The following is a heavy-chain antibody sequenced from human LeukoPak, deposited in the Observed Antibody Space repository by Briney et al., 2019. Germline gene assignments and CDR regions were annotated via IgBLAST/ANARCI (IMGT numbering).Heavy chain of an antibody. CDR2: ISDTGSAT. CDR3: ANLGKYCSGSSCYR. V-gene: IGHV3-23*01. J-gene: IGHJ4*02. CDR1: GFTYSTYA. D-gene: IGHD2-2*02. Sequence: GGSLRLSCAASGFTYSTYAVSWVRQAPGKGLDRVSAISDTGSATYYADSVRGRFTISRDNSINTVYLQMNSLRAEDTAVYYCANLGKYCSGSSCYRWGQGTLVTVSS.